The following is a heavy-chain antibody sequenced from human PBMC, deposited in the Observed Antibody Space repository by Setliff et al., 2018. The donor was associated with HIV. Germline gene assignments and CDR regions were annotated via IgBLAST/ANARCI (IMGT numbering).Heavy chain of an antibody. CDR3: ARVSDTGVDPQTHRDY. Sequence: ASVKVSCKASGYTFTNYAINWVRQAPGQGLEWMGWINTNTGNPTYAQGFTVRFVFSLDTSVSTAYLQISSLKAEDSAIYYCARVSDTGVDPQTHRDYWGQGTPVTVSS. D-gene: IGHD2-21*01. J-gene: IGHJ4*02. CDR2: INTNTGNP. V-gene: IGHV7-4-1*02. CDR1: GYTFTNYA.